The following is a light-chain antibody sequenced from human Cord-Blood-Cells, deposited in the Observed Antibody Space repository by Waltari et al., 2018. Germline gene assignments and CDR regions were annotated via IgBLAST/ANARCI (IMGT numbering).Light chain of an antibody. CDR1: SRDVGGYNY. J-gene: IGLJ3*02. CDR2: DVS. V-gene: IGLV2-14*01. Sequence: QSALTQPASVSGSPGQSITISCTGTSRDVGGYNYVSCYQQHPGKAPKLLIYDVSNRPSGVSNRFSGSMSGNTASLTISGLQAEDEADYYCSSYTSSSTRVFGGGTKLTVL. CDR3: SSYTSSSTRV.